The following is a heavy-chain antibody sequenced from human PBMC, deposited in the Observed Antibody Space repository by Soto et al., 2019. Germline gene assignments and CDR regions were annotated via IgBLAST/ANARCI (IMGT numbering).Heavy chain of an antibody. CDR3: ATVGYCSSTSCQTRYYYYGMDV. J-gene: IGHJ6*02. Sequence: LRLSCAASGFTFSDYSMNWVRQAPGKGLEWVSYISRSGSDIYYADSVKGRFTISRDNAKNSLFLQMNSLRAEDTAVYYCATVGYCSSTSCQTRYYYYGMDVWGQGTTVTVSS. V-gene: IGHV3-11*01. D-gene: IGHD2-2*03. CDR2: ISRSGSDI. CDR1: GFTFSDYS.